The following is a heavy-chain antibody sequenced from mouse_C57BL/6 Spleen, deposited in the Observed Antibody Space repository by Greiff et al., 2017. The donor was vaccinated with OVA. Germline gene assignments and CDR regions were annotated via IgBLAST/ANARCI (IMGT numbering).Heavy chain of an antibody. CDR2: IRNKANGYTT. Sequence: EVQLQQSGGGLVQPGGSLSLSCAASGFTFTDYYMSWVRQPPGKALEWLGFIRNKANGYTTEYSESVKGRFTISRDNSQSILYLQMHALRAEDSANYYSASYRYYGSSYPYFEGWGQGITLTASS. CDR1: GFTFTDYY. D-gene: IGHD1-1*01. V-gene: IGHV7-3*01. J-gene: IGHJ2*01. CDR3: ASYRYYGSSYPYFEG.